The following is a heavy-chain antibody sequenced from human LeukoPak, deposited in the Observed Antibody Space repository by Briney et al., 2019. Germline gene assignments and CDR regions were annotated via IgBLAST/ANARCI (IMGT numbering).Heavy chain of an antibody. J-gene: IGHJ4*02. D-gene: IGHD3-22*01. CDR1: GFTFSSYW. CDR3: AKRVVIRYYFDY. Sequence: PGGSLRLSCAASGFTFSSYWMSWVRQTPGKGLEWVANTKEDGSQKYYVDSVKGRFTISRDNSENTLYLQMNSLRAEDTAVYYCAKRVVIRYYFDYWGQGTLVTVSS. V-gene: IGHV3-7*03. CDR2: TKEDGSQK.